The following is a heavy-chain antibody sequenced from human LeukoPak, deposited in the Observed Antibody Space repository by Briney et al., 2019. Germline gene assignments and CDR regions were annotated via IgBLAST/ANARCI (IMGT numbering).Heavy chain of an antibody. V-gene: IGHV3-30*18. CDR3: AKDRSSGYYIRIDY. Sequence: QPGGSLRLSCAASGFTFSSYGMHWVRQAPGKGLEWVAVISYDGSNKYYADSVKGRFTISRDNSKNTLYLQMNSLRAEDTAVYYCAKDRSSGYYIRIDYWGQGTLVTVSS. CDR2: ISYDGSNK. CDR1: GFTFSSYG. D-gene: IGHD3-22*01. J-gene: IGHJ4*02.